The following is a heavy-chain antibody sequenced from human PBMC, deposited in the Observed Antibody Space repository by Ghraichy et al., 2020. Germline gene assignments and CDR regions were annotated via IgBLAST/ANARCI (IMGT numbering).Heavy chain of an antibody. V-gene: IGHV3-7*03. CDR3: ARESVLTGMGDDASDI. D-gene: IGHD3-9*01. Sequence: GGSLRLSCAASGFTFSSHYMTWVRQAPGKGLEWVANIKHDGSDTFYLDPVRGRFTISSNNAKNSFYLQMNSMRADDTAVYYCARESVLTGMGDDASDIWGQGTTVTVSS. CDR2: IKHDGSDT. J-gene: IGHJ3*02. CDR1: GFTFSSHY.